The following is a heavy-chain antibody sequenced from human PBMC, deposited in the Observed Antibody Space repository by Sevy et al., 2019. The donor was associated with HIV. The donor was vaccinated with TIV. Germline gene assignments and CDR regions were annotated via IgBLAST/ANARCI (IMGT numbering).Heavy chain of an antibody. CDR2: IYYNGNT. J-gene: IGHJ4*02. V-gene: IGHV4-59*12. CDR3: AKGRTRYSDVDY. Sequence: SETLSLTCTVSGGSISSYFWSWIRQPPGKGLEWIGYIYYNGNTNYNPSLKSRVAVSMDTSKNQISLKLYSVTAADTAEYYCAKGRTRYSDVDYWGQGTLVTVSS. CDR1: GGSISSYF. D-gene: IGHD1-1*01.